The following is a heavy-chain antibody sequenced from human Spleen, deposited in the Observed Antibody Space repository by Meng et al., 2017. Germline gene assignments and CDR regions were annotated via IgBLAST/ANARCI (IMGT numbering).Heavy chain of an antibody. J-gene: IGHJ4*02. Sequence: QVLLGQSGAEVKKPGASVKVSCKPSGYNFPDYYIHWVRQAPGQGLEWMGRIDPKNGDTHYAQKFQGRVTMTGDTSISTAYMDLSGLRSDDTAVYYCARDEDISAAGKLFGDYWGQGTLVTVSS. V-gene: IGHV1-2*06. CDR2: IDPKNGDT. CDR1: GYNFPDYY. D-gene: IGHD6-13*01. CDR3: ARDEDISAAGKLFGDY.